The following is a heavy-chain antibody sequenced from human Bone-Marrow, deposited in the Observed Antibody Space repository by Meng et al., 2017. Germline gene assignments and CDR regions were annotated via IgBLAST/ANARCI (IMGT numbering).Heavy chain of an antibody. CDR1: GFTFSSYA. CDR2: ISYDGSNK. Sequence: GESLKISCAASGFTFSSYAMHWVRQAPGKGLEWVAVISYDGSNKYYADSVKGRFTISRDNSKNTLYLQMNSLRAEDTAVYYCASQRKNGGLDYWGQGTLVTVSS. CDR3: ASQRKNGGLDY. J-gene: IGHJ4*02. V-gene: IGHV3-30*04. D-gene: IGHD4-23*01.